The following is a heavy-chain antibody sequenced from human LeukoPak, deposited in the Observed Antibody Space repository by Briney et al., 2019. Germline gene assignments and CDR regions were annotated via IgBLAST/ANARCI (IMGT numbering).Heavy chain of an antibody. CDR2: ISASGGGT. D-gene: IGHD2-8*01. V-gene: IGHV3-23*01. J-gene: IGHJ4*02. CDR1: GFTFTTYP. CDR3: AKAPHCPNDVCRYFDY. Sequence: GGSLRLSCPASGFTFTTYPMSWVRQAPGKGLEWVSAISASGGGTYYADSVKGRFTISRDNSRSTVFLQMSSLRAEDTAVYYCAKAPHCPNDVCRYFDYWGQGILVTVSS.